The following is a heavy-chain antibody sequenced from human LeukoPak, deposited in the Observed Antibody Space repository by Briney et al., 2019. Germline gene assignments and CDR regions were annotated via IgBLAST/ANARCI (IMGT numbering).Heavy chain of an antibody. CDR3: ARESGDYVKFDY. J-gene: IGHJ4*02. V-gene: IGHV6-1*01. CDR2: TYYRSKWYN. Sequence: SQTLSLTCAISGDSVYSNFAAWNWLRQSPSRGLEWLGRTYYRSKWYNENAISVESRITINPDTSKSQFSLQLNFVTPEDTAVYYCARESGDYVKFDYWGQGTLVTVSS. D-gene: IGHD3-16*01. CDR1: GDSVYSNFAA.